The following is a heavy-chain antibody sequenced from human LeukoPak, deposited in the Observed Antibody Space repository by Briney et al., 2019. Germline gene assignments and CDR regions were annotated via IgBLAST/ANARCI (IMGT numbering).Heavy chain of an antibody. CDR3: ARGRSYFSS. V-gene: IGHV3-7*04. CDR2: IKEDGSEK. J-gene: IGHJ4*02. Sequence: GGSLRLSCAASGFTFSDHWMSWVRQAPGKGLEWVANIKEDGSEKYYVDSVKGRFTISRDNAKNSLYLQMNILRAEDTAVYYCARGRSYFSSWGQGSLVTVSS. CDR1: GFTFSDHW.